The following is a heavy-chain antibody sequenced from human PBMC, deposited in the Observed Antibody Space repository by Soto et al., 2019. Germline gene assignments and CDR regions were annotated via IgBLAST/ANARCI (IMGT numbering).Heavy chain of an antibody. Sequence: PGGSLRLSCAASGFTFSSYEMNWVRQAPGKGLEWVSYISSSGSTIYYADSVKGRFTISRDNAKNSLYLQMNSLRAEDTAVYYCARDPIAAAGRLYYYGMDVWGQGTTVTVSS. D-gene: IGHD6-13*01. V-gene: IGHV3-48*03. CDR3: ARDPIAAAGRLYYYGMDV. CDR2: ISSSGSTI. J-gene: IGHJ6*02. CDR1: GFTFSSYE.